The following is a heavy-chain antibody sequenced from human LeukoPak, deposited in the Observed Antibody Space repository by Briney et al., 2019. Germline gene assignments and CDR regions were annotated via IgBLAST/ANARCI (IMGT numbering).Heavy chain of an antibody. J-gene: IGHJ4*02. CDR3: ARAESGSYYHFDY. D-gene: IGHD1-26*01. CDR1: GGTFSSYA. Sequence: SVNVSCKASGGTFSSYAISWVRQAPGQGLEWMGRIIPIFGIANYAQKFQGRGTITADKSTSTAYMELSSLRSEDTAVYYCARAESGSYYHFDYWGQGTLVTVSS. V-gene: IGHV1-69*04. CDR2: IIPIFGIA.